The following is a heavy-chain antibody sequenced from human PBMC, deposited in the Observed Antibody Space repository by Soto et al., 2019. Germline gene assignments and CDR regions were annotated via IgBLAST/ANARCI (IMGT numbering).Heavy chain of an antibody. CDR3: AKEWSDARTREKCGLVNY. D-gene: IGHD2-8*01. CDR1: GFTFSSYA. CDR2: ISSSGTST. J-gene: IGHJ4*02. V-gene: IGHV3-23*01. Sequence: EVQLLESGGDLAQRGGSLRLSCAASGFTFSSYAMTWVRQAPGKGLEWVSTISSSGTSTYYADSVEGRFTISRDNSKSTLYLQMNSLRAEDTAVYYCAKEWSDARTREKCGLVNYWGQGTLVTVSS.